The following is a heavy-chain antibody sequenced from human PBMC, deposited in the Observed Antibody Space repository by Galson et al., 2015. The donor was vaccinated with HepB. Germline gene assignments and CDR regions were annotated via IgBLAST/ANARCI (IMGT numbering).Heavy chain of an antibody. Sequence: ETLSLTCTVSGGSVSSGSYYWSWIRQPPGKGLEWIGYIYYSGSTNYNPSLKSRVTISVDTSKNQFSLKLSSVTAADTAVYYCARADTAMVTDYWGQGTLVTVSS. D-gene: IGHD5-18*01. CDR2: IYYSGST. CDR3: ARADTAMVTDY. V-gene: IGHV4-61*01. J-gene: IGHJ4*02. CDR1: GGSVSSGSYY.